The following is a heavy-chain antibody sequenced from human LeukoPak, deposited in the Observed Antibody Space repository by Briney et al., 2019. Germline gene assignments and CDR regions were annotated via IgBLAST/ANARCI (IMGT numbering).Heavy chain of an antibody. V-gene: IGHV3-74*01. CDR2: INSDGSST. D-gene: IGHD1-26*01. J-gene: IGHJ4*02. Sequence: GGPLRLSCAASGFTFSSYWMHWVRQAPGKGLVWVSRINSDGSSTSYADSVKGRFSISRDNAKNTLYLQMNSLRAEDTSVYYCAGDRNTGSSYENLFEYWGQGSLVTVSS. CDR1: GFTFSSYW. CDR3: AGDRNTGSSYENLFEY.